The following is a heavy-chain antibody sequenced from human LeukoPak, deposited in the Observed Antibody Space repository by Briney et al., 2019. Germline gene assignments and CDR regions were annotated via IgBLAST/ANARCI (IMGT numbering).Heavy chain of an antibody. CDR3: ARDGGNYAFDS. D-gene: IGHD4-11*01. CDR2: INPSADST. J-gene: IGHJ4*02. Sequence: ASVKVSCKASGYTFINYYMHWVRQAPGQGLEWMAIINPSADSTSYAEKFQGRVTLTRDMSTSTVYMELSSLRSEDTAMYYCARDGGNYAFDSWGQGTLVTVSS. CDR1: GYTFINYY. V-gene: IGHV1-46*01.